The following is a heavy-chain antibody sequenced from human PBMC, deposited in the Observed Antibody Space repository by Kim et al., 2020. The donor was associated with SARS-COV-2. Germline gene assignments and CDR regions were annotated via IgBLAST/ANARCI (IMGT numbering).Heavy chain of an antibody. V-gene: IGHV4-39*07. D-gene: IGHD4-17*01. CDR2: TFSSGNT. CDR3: AREVTDYGAVPRHFET. CDR1: GASISGGRYY. Sequence: SETLSLTCTVSGASISGGRYYWGWIRQPPGKRLEWIASTFSSGNTYYKSSLKSRVTISLDTSKNQFSLKLSSVTAADTAVYFCAREVTDYGAVPRHFETWRQGIRVTVSS. J-gene: IGHJ4*02.